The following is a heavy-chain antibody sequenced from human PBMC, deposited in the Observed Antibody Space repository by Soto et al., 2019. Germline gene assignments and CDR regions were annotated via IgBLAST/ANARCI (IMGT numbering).Heavy chain of an antibody. CDR1: GGTFSSYA. V-gene: IGHV1-69*13. Sequence: SVKVSCKASGGTFSSYAISWVRQAPGQGLEWMGGIIPIFGTANYAQKFQGRVTITADESTSTAYMELSSLRSEDTAVYYCASRPTLRSLEYLQHRGQGTLVTVSS. D-gene: IGHD2-15*01. CDR2: IIPIFGTA. CDR3: ASRPTLRSLEYLQH. J-gene: IGHJ1*01.